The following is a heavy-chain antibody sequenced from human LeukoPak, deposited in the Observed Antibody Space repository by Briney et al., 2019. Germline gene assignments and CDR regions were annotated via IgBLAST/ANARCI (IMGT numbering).Heavy chain of an antibody. Sequence: GGSLRLSCTASGFTFSGNAMGWVRQAPGKGLEWVSGIGSDENRLYADSVKGRFTISRDNSKNTLYLQMNSLRVEDTAVYYCAKDVIHWSIDHWGQGTLVTVSS. CDR3: AKDVIHWSIDH. CDR2: IGSDENR. V-gene: IGHV3-23*01. CDR1: GFTFSGNA. J-gene: IGHJ4*02. D-gene: IGHD2-8*02.